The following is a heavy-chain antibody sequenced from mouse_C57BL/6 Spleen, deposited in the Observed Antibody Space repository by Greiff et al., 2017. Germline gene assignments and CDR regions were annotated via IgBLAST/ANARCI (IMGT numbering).Heavy chain of an antibody. Sequence: DVKLQESGAELVRPGASVKLSCTASGFNIKDYYMHWVKQRPEQGLEWIGRIDPEDGDTEYAPKFQGKATMTADTSSNTAYLQLSSLTSEDTAVYYCTTPYYGSSYWYFDVWGTGTTVTVSS. CDR2: IDPEDGDT. J-gene: IGHJ1*03. CDR1: GFNIKDYY. V-gene: IGHV14-1*01. D-gene: IGHD1-1*01. CDR3: TTPYYGSSYWYFDV.